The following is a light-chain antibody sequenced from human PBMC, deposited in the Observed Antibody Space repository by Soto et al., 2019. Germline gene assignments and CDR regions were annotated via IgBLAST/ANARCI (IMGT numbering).Light chain of an antibody. J-gene: IGLJ1*01. CDR3: CSFVDTGTYL. V-gene: IGLV2-23*02. CDR1: SSDIGGFDL. CDR2: EVN. Sequence: QSVLTQPDSLSGSPGQSITISCTGSSSDIGGFDLVSWYQQHPGKAPKLLLYEVNKRPSGVSNRFSGSKSGNTASLTISGLQADDEADYYCCSFVDTGTYLFGSGTKVTVL.